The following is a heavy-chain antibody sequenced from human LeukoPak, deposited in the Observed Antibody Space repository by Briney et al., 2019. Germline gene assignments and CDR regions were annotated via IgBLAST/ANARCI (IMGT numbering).Heavy chain of an antibody. CDR3: TRMLLFQSSNYRPSDY. CDR2: MKEDGNEK. D-gene: IGHD2-2*01. CDR1: GFTLSRYG. J-gene: IGHJ4*02. Sequence: PGGSLRLSCATSGFTLSRYGVAWVGQAPGKGLEWVADMKEDGNEKNYLASVQGRFTISRDIAGNAVHLEMNSLRVEDTAVYYCTRMLLFQSSNYRPSDYWGQGTLVTVSS. V-gene: IGHV3-7*01.